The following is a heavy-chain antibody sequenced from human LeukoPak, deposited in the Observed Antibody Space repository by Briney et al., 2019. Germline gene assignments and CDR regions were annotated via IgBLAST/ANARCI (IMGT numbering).Heavy chain of an antibody. CDR1: GFTFSDFS. CDR2: ISSSSSYI. CDR3: ARDRDYYYDSSGYPYDVFDI. J-gene: IGHJ3*02. D-gene: IGHD3-22*01. Sequence: GGSLRLSCAASGFTFSDFSMNWVRQAPGKGLEWVSSISSSSSYIYYADSVKGRFTISRDNAKNSLFLQMNSLRAEDTAVYYCARDRDYYYDSSGYPYDVFDIWGQGTMVTVSS. V-gene: IGHV3-21*01.